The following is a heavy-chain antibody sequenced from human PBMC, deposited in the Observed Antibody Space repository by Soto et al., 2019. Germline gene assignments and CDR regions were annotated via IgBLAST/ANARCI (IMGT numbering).Heavy chain of an antibody. CDR3: ARGPIAARPGWLNNWFDP. CDR2: IYYSGST. CDR1: GGSISSGGYY. D-gene: IGHD6-6*01. V-gene: IGHV4-31*11. J-gene: IGHJ5*02. Sequence: TLSLTCAVSGGSISSGGYYWIWIRHHPGKGLEWIGYIYYSGSTYYNPSLKSRVTISVDTSKNQFSLKLSSVTAADTAVYYCARGPIAARPGWLNNWFDPWGQGTLVTVSS.